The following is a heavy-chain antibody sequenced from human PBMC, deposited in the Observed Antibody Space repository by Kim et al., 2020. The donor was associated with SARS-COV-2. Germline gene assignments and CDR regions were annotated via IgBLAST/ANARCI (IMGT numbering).Heavy chain of an antibody. CDR1: GFTFSDYY. D-gene: IGHD3-3*01. V-gene: IGHV3-11*01. CDR2: ISSSGSTI. Sequence: GGSLRLSCAASGFTFSDYYMSWIRQAPGKGLEWVSYISSSGSTIYYADSVKGRFTISRDNAKNSLYLQMNSLRAEDTAVYYCASPLLRFLEGRGMDVWGQGTTVTVSS. CDR3: ASPLLRFLEGRGMDV. J-gene: IGHJ6*02.